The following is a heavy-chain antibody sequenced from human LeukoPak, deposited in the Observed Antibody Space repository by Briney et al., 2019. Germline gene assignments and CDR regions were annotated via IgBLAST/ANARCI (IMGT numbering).Heavy chain of an antibody. Sequence: SETLSLTCTVSGGSISSGGYYWSWIRQHPGKGQEWIGYIYYSGSTYYNPSLKSRVTISVDTSKNQFSLKLSSVTAADTAVYYCASYYDSSGRLVDWGQGTLVTVSS. J-gene: IGHJ4*02. CDR1: GGSISSGGYY. CDR2: IYYSGST. CDR3: ASYYDSSGRLVD. V-gene: IGHV4-31*03. D-gene: IGHD3-22*01.